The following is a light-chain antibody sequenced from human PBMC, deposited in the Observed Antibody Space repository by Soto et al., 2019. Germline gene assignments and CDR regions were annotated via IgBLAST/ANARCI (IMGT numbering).Light chain of an antibody. V-gene: IGLV1-51*02. Sequence: QSVLTQPPSASGTPGQRVTISCSGSSSNIGSNTVNWYQQLPGTAPKLLIYENSKRPSGIPDRFSGSKSGTSATLGITGLQTGDEADYYCGTWDSSLSVVVFGGGTKLTVL. CDR3: GTWDSSLSVVV. CDR2: ENS. CDR1: SSNIGSNT. J-gene: IGLJ2*01.